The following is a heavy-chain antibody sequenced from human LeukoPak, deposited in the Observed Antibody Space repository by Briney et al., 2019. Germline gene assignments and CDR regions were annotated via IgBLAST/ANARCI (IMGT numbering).Heavy chain of an antibody. CDR1: GFTFSSYA. CDR2: ISGSGGST. D-gene: IGHD5-12*01. V-gene: IGHV3-23*01. CDR3: APDPNKWLRNY. J-gene: IGHJ4*02. Sequence: GGSLRLSCAASGFTFSSYAMNWVRQATVKGLEWVSDISGSGGSTYYADSVKGRFTISRDNSNNTLYLQMNSLRVEDTAVYYCAPDPNKWLRNYWGQGTLVTVSS.